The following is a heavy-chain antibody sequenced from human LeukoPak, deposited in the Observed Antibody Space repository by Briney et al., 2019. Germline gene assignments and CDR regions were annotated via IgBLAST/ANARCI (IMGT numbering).Heavy chain of an antibody. CDR2: ISYDGSNK. CDR3: ARGIVVVVAATSNWFDP. D-gene: IGHD2-15*01. CDR1: GFTFSSYA. V-gene: IGHV3-30*04. Sequence: GGSLRLSCAASGFTFSSYAMHWVRQAPGKGLEWVAVISYDGSNKYYADSVKGRFTISRDNSKNTLYLQMNSLRAEDTAVYYCARGIVVVVAATSNWFDPWGQGTLVTVSS. J-gene: IGHJ5*02.